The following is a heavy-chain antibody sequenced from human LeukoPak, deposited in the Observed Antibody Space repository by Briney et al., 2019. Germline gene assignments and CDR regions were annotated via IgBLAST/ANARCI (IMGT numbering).Heavy chain of an antibody. CDR2: VITNNGNT. Sequence: ASVKVSCKASGDTFRKDGMSCVRQTPGQGLEWGGWVITNNGNTNYAQTVQGRVSLSTDTSTSTRYMELRSLRAEDTAVYHCVTSYDDTSRYYHYWGAGTLVPVSS. CDR1: GDTFRKDG. D-gene: IGHD3-22*01. J-gene: IGHJ4*02. V-gene: IGHV1-18*01. CDR3: VTSYDDTSRYYHY.